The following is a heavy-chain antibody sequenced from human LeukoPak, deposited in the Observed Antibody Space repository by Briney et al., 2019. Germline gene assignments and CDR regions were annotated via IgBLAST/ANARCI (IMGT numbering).Heavy chain of an antibody. D-gene: IGHD6-25*01. Sequence: PSETLSLTCGVSGGSVSSTNWWTWIRQPPGKGLEWIGEVHLDGRTNFNPSLKSRLTMSVDQSENHVSLKLTSVTAADTAVYYCAREGGFYRPLDYSGQGTLVTVSS. CDR1: GGSVSSTNW. V-gene: IGHV4-4*02. CDR2: VHLDGRT. CDR3: AREGGFYRPLDY. J-gene: IGHJ4*02.